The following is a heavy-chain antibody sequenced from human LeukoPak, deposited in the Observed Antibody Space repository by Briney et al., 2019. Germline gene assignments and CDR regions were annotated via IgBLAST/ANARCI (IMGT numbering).Heavy chain of an antibody. Sequence: GGSLRLSCAASGFTFSSYWMSWVRQAPGKGLEWVANIKQDGSEKYYVDSVKGRFTISRDNSKNTLYLQMNSLRAEDTAVYYCASTDIVVVVAATPDYWGQGTLVTVSS. CDR2: IKQDGSEK. CDR1: GFTFSSYW. D-gene: IGHD2-15*01. V-gene: IGHV3-7*03. CDR3: ASTDIVVVVAATPDY. J-gene: IGHJ4*02.